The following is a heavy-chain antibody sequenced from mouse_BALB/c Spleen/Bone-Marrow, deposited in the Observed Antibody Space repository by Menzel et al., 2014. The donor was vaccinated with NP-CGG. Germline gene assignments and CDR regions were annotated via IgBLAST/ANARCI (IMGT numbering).Heavy chain of an antibody. Sequence: QVQLQQSRPGLVAPSQSLSITCTVSGFSLTNFDVSWIRQPPEKGLEWLGVIWTGGGTNYNSAFMSRLSISKDNSKSQVFLKMNSLQTDDTAIYYCVREGDYGNFAYWGQGTLVTDSA. D-gene: IGHD2-1*01. V-gene: IGHV2-9-2*01. CDR2: IWTGGGT. J-gene: IGHJ3*01. CDR3: VREGDYGNFAY. CDR1: GFSLTNFD.